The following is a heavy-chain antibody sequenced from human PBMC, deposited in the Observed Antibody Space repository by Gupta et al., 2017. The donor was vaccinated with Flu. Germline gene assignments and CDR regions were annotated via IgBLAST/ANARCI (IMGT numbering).Heavy chain of an antibody. V-gene: IGHV4-59*02. D-gene: IGHD2-15*01. Sequence: GSVSSHHLTWIRQTPGKGLEWIGFLLYSGSIKYNPSLQSRVSVSVDTSKNQVFLKMTSVTAADTAIYYCATIDGGGGSNWCDTWGLGSRGTVSS. J-gene: IGHJ5*02. CDR2: LLYSGSI. CDR3: ATIDGGGGSNWCDT. CDR1: GSVSSHH.